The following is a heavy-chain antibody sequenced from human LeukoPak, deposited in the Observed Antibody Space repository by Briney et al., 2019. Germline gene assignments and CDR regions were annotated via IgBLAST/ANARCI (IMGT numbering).Heavy chain of an antibody. CDR2: ISSSGGST. Sequence: PGGSLRLSCAASGFTFSSYGMSWVRQAPGKGLEWVSAISSSGGSTYYADSVKGRFTISRDNSKNTLYLQMNSLRAEDTAVYYCAKDSAVVVTATTFDYWGQGTLVTVSS. CDR1: GFTFSSYG. CDR3: AKDSAVVVTATTFDY. V-gene: IGHV3-23*01. D-gene: IGHD2-21*02. J-gene: IGHJ4*02.